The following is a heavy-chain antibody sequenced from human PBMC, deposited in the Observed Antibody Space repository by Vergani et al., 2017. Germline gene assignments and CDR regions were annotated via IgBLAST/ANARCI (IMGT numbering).Heavy chain of an antibody. CDR1: GDSISSGAYY. D-gene: IGHD3-22*01. J-gene: IGHJ4*02. Sequence: QVQLQESGPGLVKPSQTLSLTCSVSGDSISSGAYYWYWIRQHPGKGLEWIGYIYSTGSTHHNPSLRRRINTSVDTSKNQFSLKLNSVTAADTAMYCCAKMGGYDEGDAFRIGYFDSWGPGILVTVSS. CDR2: IYSTGST. CDR3: AKMGGYDEGDAFRIGYFDS. V-gene: IGHV4-31*03.